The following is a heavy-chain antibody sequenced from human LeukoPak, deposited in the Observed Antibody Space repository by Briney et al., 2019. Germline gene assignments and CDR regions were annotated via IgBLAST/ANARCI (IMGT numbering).Heavy chain of an antibody. CDR2: IHFSGNT. CDR3: AREMTTVVSGGYYFDY. D-gene: IGHD4-23*01. J-gene: IGHJ4*02. CDR1: GGSISSYY. Sequence: SETLSLTCTVSGGSISSYYWSWIRQSPGKGLEWIGYIHFSGNTKYNPSLKSRVTISADTSKNQFSLKLSSMTAADTAVYYCAREMTTVVSGGYYFDYWGQGTLVTVSS. V-gene: IGHV4-59*01.